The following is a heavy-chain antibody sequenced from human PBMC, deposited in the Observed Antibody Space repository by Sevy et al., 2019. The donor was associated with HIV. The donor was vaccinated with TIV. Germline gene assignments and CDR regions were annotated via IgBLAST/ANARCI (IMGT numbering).Heavy chain of an antibody. CDR1: GFSFSWYW. CDR3: ATKGGSRHNDAFDT. CDR2: IKQDGSEK. D-gene: IGHD3-10*01. V-gene: IGHV3-7*01. Sequence: GGSLRLSCAASGFSFSWYWMTWVRKTPEKGLEWVDNIKQDGSEKNYVDSVKGRFTISRDNAKNSLYLQMNTLGVDETGVYYCATKGGSRHNDAFDTWGQRTMVTVSS. J-gene: IGHJ3*02.